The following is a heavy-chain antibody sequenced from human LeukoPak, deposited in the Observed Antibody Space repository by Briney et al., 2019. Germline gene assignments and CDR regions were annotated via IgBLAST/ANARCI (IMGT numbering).Heavy chain of an antibody. CDR1: GGSISSYY. V-gene: IGHV4-59*08. D-gene: IGHD1-26*01. CDR3: ARQSPYSGSYGGAFDI. J-gene: IGHJ3*02. Sequence: SETLSLTCTVSGGSISSYYWSWIRQPPRKGLEWIGYIYYSGSTNYNPSLKSRVTISVDTSKNQFSLKLSSVTAADTAVYYCARQSPYSGSYGGAFDIWGQGTMVTVSS. CDR2: IYYSGST.